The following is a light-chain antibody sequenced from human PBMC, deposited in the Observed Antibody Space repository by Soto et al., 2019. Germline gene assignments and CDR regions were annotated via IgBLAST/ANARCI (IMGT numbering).Light chain of an antibody. CDR2: AAS. J-gene: IGKJ1*01. Sequence: DIPMTQSPSSLSAAVGDRVTITCRASQSIMRFLNWYQHKPGKAPKLLMYAASSLQSGVPSRVSGSGSETDFTLIISSFQPHDFGTYYWQRTCRTPHTFGQGTKVESK. V-gene: IGKV1-39*01. CDR1: QSIMRF. CDR3: QRTCRTPHT.